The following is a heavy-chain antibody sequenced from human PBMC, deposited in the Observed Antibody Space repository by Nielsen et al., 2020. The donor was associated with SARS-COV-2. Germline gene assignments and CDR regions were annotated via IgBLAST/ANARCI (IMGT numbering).Heavy chain of an antibody. CDR3: AHRLESRPAAAVTGDVFDI. Sequence: SGPTLVKPTQTLTLTCTFSGFSLSTGGVGVGWIRQPPGKALEWLALIYWDDDKRYSPSLKNRLTIAKDTSKNQVVLTMTKMDPVDTATYYCAHRLESRPAAAVTGDVFDIWGQGTMVTVSS. J-gene: IGHJ3*02. CDR2: IYWDDDK. CDR1: GFSLSTGGVG. D-gene: IGHD6-13*01. V-gene: IGHV2-5*02.